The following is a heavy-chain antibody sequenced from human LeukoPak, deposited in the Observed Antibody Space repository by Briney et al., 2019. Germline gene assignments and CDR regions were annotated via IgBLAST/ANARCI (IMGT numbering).Heavy chain of an antibody. CDR3: ARDLGAVAAHTSDY. Sequence: PGGSLRLSCAASGFTFSDYYMSWIRQAPGKGLEWVSYISSSGSTIYYADSVKGRFTISRDNAKNSLYLQMNSLRAEDTAVYHCARDLGAVAAHTSDYWGQGTLVTVSS. J-gene: IGHJ4*02. D-gene: IGHD6-19*01. V-gene: IGHV3-11*01. CDR1: GFTFSDYY. CDR2: ISSSGSTI.